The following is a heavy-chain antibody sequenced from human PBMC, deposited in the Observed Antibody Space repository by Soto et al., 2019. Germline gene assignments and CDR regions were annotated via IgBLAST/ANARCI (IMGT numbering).Heavy chain of an antibody. CDR2: INAGNGNT. J-gene: IGHJ4*02. CDR3: ARAVAVPADFDY. CDR1: GYTFTGYA. Sequence: QAQLVQSGAEEKKPGASVKVSCKASGYTFTGYAMHWVRQAPGQRLEWMGWINAGNGNTKYSQKFQGRVTITRDTSASTDYMELSSLRAEDTAVYYCARAVAVPADFDYWGQGTLVNVSS. D-gene: IGHD6-19*01. V-gene: IGHV1-3*05.